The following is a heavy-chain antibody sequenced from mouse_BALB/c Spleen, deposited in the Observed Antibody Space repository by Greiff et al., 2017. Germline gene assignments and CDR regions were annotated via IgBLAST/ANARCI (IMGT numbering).Heavy chain of an antibody. CDR1: GFNIKDTY. Sequence: VQLQQSGAELVKPGASVKLSCTASGFNIKDTYMHWVKQRPEQGLEWIGRIDPANGNTKYDPKFQGKATITADTSSNTAYLQLSSLTSEDTAVYYCARLYDGYYDAMDYWGQGTSVTGSS. D-gene: IGHD2-3*01. V-gene: IGHV14-3*02. J-gene: IGHJ4*01. CDR2: IDPANGNT. CDR3: ARLYDGYYDAMDY.